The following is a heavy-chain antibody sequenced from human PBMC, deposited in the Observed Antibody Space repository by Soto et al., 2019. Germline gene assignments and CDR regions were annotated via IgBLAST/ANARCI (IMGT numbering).Heavy chain of an antibody. CDR1: GYTLTELS. Sequence: ASVRVSCKVSGYTLTELSMHWVRQAPGKGLEWMGGFDPEDGETIYAQKFQGRVTMTEDTSTDTAYMELSSLRSEDTAVYYCATGQLWFQRPFDYWGQGTLVTVSS. J-gene: IGHJ4*02. CDR3: ATGQLWFQRPFDY. D-gene: IGHD5-18*01. V-gene: IGHV1-24*01. CDR2: FDPEDGET.